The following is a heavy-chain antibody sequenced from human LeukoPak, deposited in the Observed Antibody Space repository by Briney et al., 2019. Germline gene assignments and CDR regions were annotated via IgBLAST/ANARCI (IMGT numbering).Heavy chain of an antibody. CDR2: ISSSSSTI. J-gene: IGHJ3*02. D-gene: IGHD2-2*01. CDR3: ARIVVPAAYDVFDI. Sequence: GGPLRLSCAASEFTISSYSMNWVRQPPGKGQERVSYISSSSSTIYYAASVKRRITFSRDNAKNSHYLQMNSLGAGATAVYYFARIVVPAAYDVFDIWGQGTMVTVS. CDR1: EFTISSYS. V-gene: IGHV3-48*01.